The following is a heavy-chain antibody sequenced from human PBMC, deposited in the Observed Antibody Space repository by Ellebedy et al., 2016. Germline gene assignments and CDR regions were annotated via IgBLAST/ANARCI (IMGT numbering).Heavy chain of an antibody. D-gene: IGHD6-19*01. CDR1: GFTFSSYS. CDR2: ISSSGDYI. CDR3: ARDGSSGYDY. J-gene: IGHJ4*02. V-gene: IGHV3-21*01. Sequence: GESLKISXAASGFTFSSYSMNWVRQAPGKGLEWVSSISSSGDYIYYADSVKGRFTISRDNAKNSLYLQMNSLRAEDTAVYYCARDGSSGYDYWGQGTLGTVSS.